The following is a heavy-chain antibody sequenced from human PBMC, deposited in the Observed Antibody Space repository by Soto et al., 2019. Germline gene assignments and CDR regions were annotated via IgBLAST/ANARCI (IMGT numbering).Heavy chain of an antibody. CDR1: GYTFTSYA. Sequence: ASVKVSCKASGYTFTSYAMHWVRQAPGQGLEWMGIINPSGGSTSYAQKFQGRVTITRDTSASTAYMEVSSLRSEDTAVYYCARAAYYYDSSGYYPGDYWGQGSLVTV. V-gene: IGHV1-3*01. D-gene: IGHD3-22*01. CDR2: INPSGGST. CDR3: ARAAYYYDSSGYYPGDY. J-gene: IGHJ4*02.